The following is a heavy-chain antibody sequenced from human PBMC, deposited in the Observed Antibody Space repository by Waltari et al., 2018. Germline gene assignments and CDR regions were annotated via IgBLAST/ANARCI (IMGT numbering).Heavy chain of an antibody. D-gene: IGHD2-15*01. CDR3: ARDRGRGLYLDA. Sequence: QFQLQESGPGLVKPSGTLSLSCAVSGDSVTSPNWWSWVRQSPQRGLEWIGQVLSTGKTNYSPSFASRVTMSLDASNNQFSLKVTSATAADTAVYSCARDRGRGLYLDAWGPGTLVTVS. CDR1: GDSVTSPNW. CDR2: VLSTGKT. V-gene: IGHV4-4*02. J-gene: IGHJ5*02.